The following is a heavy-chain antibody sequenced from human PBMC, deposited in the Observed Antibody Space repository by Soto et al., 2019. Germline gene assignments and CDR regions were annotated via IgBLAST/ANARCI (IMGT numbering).Heavy chain of an antibody. CDR2: IYHGGST. D-gene: IGHD3-22*01. V-gene: IGHV4-38-2*01. J-gene: IGHJ5*02. CDR1: GYSISSGYY. CDR3: ARVGPWVPYYYDSSPYTFENWFDP. Sequence: SETLSLTCAVSGYSISSGYYWGWLRQPPGKGLEWLGSIYHGGSTYYNPSLNSRVTLSIDMTNNHVSLILNSVTAADTAVYYCARVGPWVPYYYDSSPYTFENWFDPWGQGTLVTVSS.